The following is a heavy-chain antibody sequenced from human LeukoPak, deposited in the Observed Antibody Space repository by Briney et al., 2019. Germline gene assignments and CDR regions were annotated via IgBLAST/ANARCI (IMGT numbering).Heavy chain of an antibody. CDR1: GGSISSCSYY. Sequence: KPSETLSLTCTVSGGSISSCSYYWGWVPPPPGEGLGWVGGIYYSGSTYYNPSLKSRVTISVDTSKNQFSLKLSSVTAADTAVYYCARTHVDTAMVTLQLYNFDYWGQGTLVTVSS. V-gene: IGHV4-39*01. D-gene: IGHD5-18*01. J-gene: IGHJ4*02. CDR2: IYYSGST. CDR3: ARTHVDTAMVTLQLYNFDY.